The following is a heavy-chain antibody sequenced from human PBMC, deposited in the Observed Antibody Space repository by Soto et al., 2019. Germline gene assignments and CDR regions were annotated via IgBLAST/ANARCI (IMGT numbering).Heavy chain of an antibody. Sequence: SVKVSCKASGGTFSSYAISWVRQAPGQGLEWMGGIIPIFGTANYAQKFQGRVTITADKSTSTAYMELSSLRSEDTAVYYCARTYDLYGDGDAFDIWGQGTMVTVSS. CDR1: GGTFSSYA. J-gene: IGHJ3*02. CDR3: ARTYDLYGDGDAFDI. V-gene: IGHV1-69*06. D-gene: IGHD4-17*01. CDR2: IIPIFGTA.